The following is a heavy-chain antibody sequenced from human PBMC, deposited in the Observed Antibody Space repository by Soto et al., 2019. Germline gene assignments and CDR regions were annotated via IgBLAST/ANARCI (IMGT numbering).Heavy chain of an antibody. D-gene: IGHD4-4*01. Sequence: SVKVSCKASGGTFSSYAISWVRQAPGQGLEWMGGIIPIFGTANYAQKFQGRVTITADESTSTAYMELSSLRSEDTAVYYCARGSDYTGSHQYSFDYWGQGTLVTVSS. V-gene: IGHV1-69*13. CDR2: IIPIFGTA. CDR3: ARGSDYTGSHQYSFDY. CDR1: GGTFSSYA. J-gene: IGHJ4*02.